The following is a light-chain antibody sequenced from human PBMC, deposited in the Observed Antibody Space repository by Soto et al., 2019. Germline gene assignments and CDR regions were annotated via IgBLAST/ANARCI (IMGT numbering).Light chain of an antibody. J-gene: IGKJ3*01. CDR2: GAS. CDR3: QQSYSTLT. CDR1: ESVSTN. V-gene: IGKV3-15*01. Sequence: EIVMTQSPATLSLSPGERATLSCRASESVSTNLAWYQQKAGQAPRLLIYGASTRATGIPARFSGSGSGTEFTLTISSLQPDDFATYYCQQSYSTLTFGPGTKVDIK.